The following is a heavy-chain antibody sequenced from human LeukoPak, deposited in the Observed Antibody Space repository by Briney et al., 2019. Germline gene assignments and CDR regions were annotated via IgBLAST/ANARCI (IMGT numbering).Heavy chain of an antibody. CDR1: GGSISSFY. D-gene: IGHD1-26*01. CDR3: ARRYSGSSFTY. Sequence: SETLSLTCTVSGGSISSFYWSWIRQSPGKGLEWIGYIYDSGSTDYNPSLKSRVTMSMDTSANQFSLRLISVTAADTAIYYCARRYSGSSFTYWGRGTLVTVSS. J-gene: IGHJ4*02. V-gene: IGHV4-59*08. CDR2: IYDSGST.